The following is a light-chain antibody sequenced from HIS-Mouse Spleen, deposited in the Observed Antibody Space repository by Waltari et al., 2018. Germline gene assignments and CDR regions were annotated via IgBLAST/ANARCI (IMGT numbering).Light chain of an antibody. Sequence: SYELTQPPSVSVSPGQTARITCSGDALPKKYAYCYQQKSGQAPVLVIYEDSKRPSGIHEGFSGSSSGTMDTLTISGEQVEDEADYYCYSTDSSGNHRVFGGGTKLTVL. V-gene: IGLV3-10*01. J-gene: IGLJ2*01. CDR2: EDS. CDR3: YSTDSSGNHRV. CDR1: ALPKKY.